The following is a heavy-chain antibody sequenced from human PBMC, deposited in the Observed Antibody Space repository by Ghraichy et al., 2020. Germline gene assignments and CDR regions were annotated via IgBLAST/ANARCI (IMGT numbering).Heavy chain of an antibody. Sequence: GGSLRLSCAASGFTFSSYSINWVRQAPGKGLEWVSSISSSSNNIYYADAVKGRFTISRDNANNSLYLHMNRLRAEDTAVYFCAGGSPDAAMVRYYGMDVWGQGTTVTVAS. CDR3: AGGSPDAAMVRYYGMDV. V-gene: IGHV3-21*01. J-gene: IGHJ6*02. D-gene: IGHD5-18*01. CDR2: ISSSSNNI. CDR1: GFTFSSYS.